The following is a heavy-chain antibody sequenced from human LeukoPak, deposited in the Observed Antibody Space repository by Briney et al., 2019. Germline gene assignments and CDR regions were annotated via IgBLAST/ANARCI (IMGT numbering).Heavy chain of an antibody. V-gene: IGHV1-2*02. Sequence: ASVKVSCKASGYTFTTYGLSWVRQAPGQGLEWMGWINPNSGGTNYAQKFQGRVTMTRDTSISTAYMELSRLRSDDTAVYYCASLEDGYNPFDYWGQGTLVTVSS. CDR3: ASLEDGYNPFDY. D-gene: IGHD5-24*01. CDR1: GYTFTTYG. J-gene: IGHJ4*02. CDR2: INPNSGGT.